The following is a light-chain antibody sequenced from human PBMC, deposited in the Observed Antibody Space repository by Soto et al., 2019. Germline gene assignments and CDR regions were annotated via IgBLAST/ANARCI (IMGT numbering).Light chain of an antibody. CDR3: SAWDDSMSACV. CDR2: KNH. J-gene: IGLJ1*01. V-gene: IGLV1-44*01. CDR1: SSNIGSKT. Sequence: QSVLTQAPSASGTPGQRVTISCSGSSSNIGSKTVDWYQQLQGLAPKLLIFKNHQRPSGVPDRCSCSKTGTSASLATSGLQSEDEADYYCSAWDDSMSACVFGTGTKLTVL.